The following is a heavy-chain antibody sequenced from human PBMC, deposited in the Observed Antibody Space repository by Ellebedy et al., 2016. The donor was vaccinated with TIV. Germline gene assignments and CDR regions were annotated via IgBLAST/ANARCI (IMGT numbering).Heavy chain of an antibody. CDR1: GDSITRNY. CDR2: ISYSGFT. CDR3: ARHASDFWSGFGY. V-gene: IGHV4-59*08. Sequence: SETLSLTCTVSGDSITRNYWSWIRQPPGKGLEWIGHISYSGFTSYSPSLKSRVTISADTSKNQFSLKLNSVTAADTAVYYCARHASDFWSGFGYWGQGTLVTVSS. D-gene: IGHD3-3*01. J-gene: IGHJ4*02.